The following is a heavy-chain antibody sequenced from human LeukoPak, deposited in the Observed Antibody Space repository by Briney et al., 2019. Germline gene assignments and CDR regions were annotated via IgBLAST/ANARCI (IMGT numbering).Heavy chain of an antibody. Sequence: SETLSLTCTVSGDSISSGDYYWSWIRQHPGKGLEWIGSIYYSGSTTYCNPSLKSRVSMSVDTSKNQFSLKLTSVTAADTAVYYCARDGRCSGGSCYISWGQGTLVTVSS. CDR3: ARDGRCSGGSCYIS. CDR2: IYYSGSTT. V-gene: IGHV4-31*03. CDR1: GDSISSGDYY. J-gene: IGHJ5*02. D-gene: IGHD2-15*01.